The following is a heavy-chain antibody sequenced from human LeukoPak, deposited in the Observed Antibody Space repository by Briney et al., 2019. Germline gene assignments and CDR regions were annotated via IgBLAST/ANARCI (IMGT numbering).Heavy chain of an antibody. CDR2: IRSKANSYAT. CDR3: TRYYYDSSGYYRLLPFDY. V-gene: IGHV3-73*01. J-gene: IGHJ4*02. CDR1: GFTFSGSA. Sequence: GGSLRLSCAASGFTFSGSAMHWVRQASGKGLEWVGRIRSKANSYATAYAASVKGRFTISRDDSKDTAYLQMNSLKTEDTAVYSCTRYYYDSSGYYRLLPFDYWGQGTLVTVSS. D-gene: IGHD3-22*01.